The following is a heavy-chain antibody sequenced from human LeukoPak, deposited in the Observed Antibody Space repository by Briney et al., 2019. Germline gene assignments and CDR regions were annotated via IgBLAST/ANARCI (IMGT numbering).Heavy chain of an antibody. CDR3: ARAPIRGMVRRVMAYGMDV. CDR2: ISRSGNTI. Sequence: GGSLRLSCAISGFTFSGCELTWVRQAPGKGLEWISYISRSGNTIYYADSVKGRFTTSRDNAKNSLYLQMNSLRAEDTAVYYCARAPIRGMVRRVMAYGMDVWGQGTTVTVSS. J-gene: IGHJ6*02. D-gene: IGHD3-10*01. V-gene: IGHV3-48*03. CDR1: GFTFSGCE.